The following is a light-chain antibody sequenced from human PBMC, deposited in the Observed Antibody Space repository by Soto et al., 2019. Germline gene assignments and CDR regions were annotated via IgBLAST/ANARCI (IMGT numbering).Light chain of an antibody. J-gene: IGKJ4*01. V-gene: IGKV3-15*01. CDR3: QQYSDWPLT. CDR1: QSVSSN. CDR2: DAS. Sequence: PGARATVSCRASQSVSSNLAWYQQKPGQAPRLVIYDASTRATGIPARLSGSGSGTEFILSISSLQSEDFAVYYCQQYSDWPLTFGGGTKVDIK.